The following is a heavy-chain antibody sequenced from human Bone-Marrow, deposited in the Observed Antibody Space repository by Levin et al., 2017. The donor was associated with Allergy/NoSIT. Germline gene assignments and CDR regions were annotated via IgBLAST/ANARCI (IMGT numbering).Heavy chain of an antibody. J-gene: IGHJ4*02. CDR2: ISGSGSNT. Sequence: GGSLRLSCAASGLIFSNYAMNWVRQAPGKGLEWVSQISGSGSNTHYADSVRGRFTFSRDNSNNTVYLQMNSLRADDTAVYYCAGYDTSGYHSPFDYWGQGTLVSVSS. V-gene: IGHV3-23*01. CDR3: AGYDTSGYHSPFDY. CDR1: GLIFSNYA. D-gene: IGHD3-22*01.